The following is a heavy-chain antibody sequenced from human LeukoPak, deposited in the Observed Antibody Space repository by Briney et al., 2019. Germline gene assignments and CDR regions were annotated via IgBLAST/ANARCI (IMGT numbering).Heavy chain of an antibody. CDR1: GFSFSSYA. CDR2: ISGSGGST. Sequence: PGGSLRLSCAASGFSFSSYAMSWVRQAPGKGLVWVSAISGSGGSTYYADSVKGRFTISRDNSKNTLYLQMNSLRAEDTAVYYCAKEKWLRLLGDFDYWGQGTLVTVSS. D-gene: IGHD5-12*01. CDR3: AKEKWLRLLGDFDY. J-gene: IGHJ4*02. V-gene: IGHV3-23*01.